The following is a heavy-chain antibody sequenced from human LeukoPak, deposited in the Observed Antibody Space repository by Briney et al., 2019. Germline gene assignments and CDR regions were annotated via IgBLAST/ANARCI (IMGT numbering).Heavy chain of an antibody. CDR2: ISYDGSNK. Sequence: GGSLRLSCAASGFTFSSYAMHWVRQAPGKGLEWVAVISYDGSNKYYADSGKGRFTISRDNSKNTLYLQMNSLRAEDTAVYYCARVGYCSTTSCYWRAFDYWGQGTLVTVSS. CDR3: ARVGYCSTTSCYWRAFDY. J-gene: IGHJ4*02. V-gene: IGHV3-30-3*01. D-gene: IGHD2-2*01. CDR1: GFTFSSYA.